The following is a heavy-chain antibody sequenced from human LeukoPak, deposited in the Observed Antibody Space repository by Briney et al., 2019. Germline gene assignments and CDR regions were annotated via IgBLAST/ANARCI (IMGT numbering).Heavy chain of an antibody. CDR2: INHSGST. J-gene: IGHJ5*02. D-gene: IGHD6-13*01. CDR1: GGSFSGYY. CDR3: ARGPSLYSSSSDYFDP. V-gene: IGHV4-34*01. Sequence: SETLSLTCAVSGGSFSGYYWSRIRQPPGKGLEWIGEINHSGSTNYNPSLKSRLTMSGDTSWNQFSLKLTSMTAADTAVYFCARGPSLYSSSSDYFDPWGQGTLVTVSS.